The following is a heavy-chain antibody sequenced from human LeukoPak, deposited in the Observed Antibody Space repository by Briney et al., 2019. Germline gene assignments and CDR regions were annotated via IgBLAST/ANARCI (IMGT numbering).Heavy chain of an antibody. V-gene: IGHV3-23*01. Sequence: GGALRLSRAASGFTFSSYAMSWVRQAPGRGLEGVSPISGSGGRTYYADSVKGRFTISRDNSKNTLYLQMNSLRDEDTAVYYCARSPFGATSFDPSGQPTLVTVSP. CDR2: ISGSGGRT. CDR1: GFTFSSYA. J-gene: IGHJ5*02. D-gene: IGHD4/OR15-4a*01. CDR3: ARSPFGATSFDP.